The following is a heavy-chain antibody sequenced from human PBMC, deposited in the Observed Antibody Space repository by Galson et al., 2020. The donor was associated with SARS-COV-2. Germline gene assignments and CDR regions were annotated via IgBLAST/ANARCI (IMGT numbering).Heavy chain of an antibody. D-gene: IGHD3-22*01. V-gene: IGHV4-31*03. CDR1: GGSISSGGYY. CDR2: IYYSGST. Sequence: SETLSLNCTVSGGSISSGGYYWSWIRQHPGKGLEWIGYIYYSGSTYYNPSLKSRVTISVDTSKNQFSLKLSSVTAADTAVYYCARGGVTYYYDGSGYAPFPVGVGMDVWGQGTTVTVSS. CDR3: ARGGVTYYYDGSGYAPFPVGVGMDV. J-gene: IGHJ6*02.